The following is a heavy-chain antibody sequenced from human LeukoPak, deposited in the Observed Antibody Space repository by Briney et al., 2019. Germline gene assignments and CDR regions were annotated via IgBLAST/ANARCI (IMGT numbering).Heavy chain of an antibody. D-gene: IGHD3-9*01. Sequence: ASVKVSCKVSGYTLTELSMHWVRQAPGKGLEWMGGFDPEDGETIYAQKFQGRVTMTEDTSTDTAYMELSSLRSEDTAVYYCATGGDILTGSAYGMDVWGQGTTVTDSS. J-gene: IGHJ6*02. CDR2: FDPEDGET. CDR3: ATGGDILTGSAYGMDV. V-gene: IGHV1-24*01. CDR1: GYTLTELS.